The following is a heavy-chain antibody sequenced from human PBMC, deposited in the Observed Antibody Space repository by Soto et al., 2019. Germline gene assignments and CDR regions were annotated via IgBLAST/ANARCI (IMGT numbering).Heavy chain of an antibody. J-gene: IGHJ4*02. CDR3: AKSIYYDSSGPVGDFDY. V-gene: IGHV3-23*01. Sequence: EVQLLESGGGLVQPGGSLRLSCAASGFTFSSYAMSWVRQAPGKGLEWVSAISGSGGSTYYADSVKGRFTISRDNSKNTLYLQMNSLRAEDTAVYYCAKSIYYDSSGPVGDFDYWGQGTLVTVSS. CDR2: ISGSGGST. D-gene: IGHD3-22*01. CDR1: GFTFSSYA.